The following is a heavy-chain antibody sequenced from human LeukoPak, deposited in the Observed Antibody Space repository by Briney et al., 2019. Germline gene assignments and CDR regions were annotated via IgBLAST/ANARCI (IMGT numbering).Heavy chain of an antibody. CDR1: GFAFRSHG. J-gene: IGHJ6*03. Sequence: GGSLRLSCAASGFAFRSHGMNWVRQAPGKGLEWVSGIRGDGVTTYYADSVKGRFTISRDNSKSTLYLQMNSLRAEDTAVYYCAKGSKAVVFTRDHYMDVWGKGTTVTFSS. D-gene: IGHD3-22*01. V-gene: IGHV3-23*01. CDR3: AKGSKAVVFTRDHYMDV. CDR2: IRGDGVTT.